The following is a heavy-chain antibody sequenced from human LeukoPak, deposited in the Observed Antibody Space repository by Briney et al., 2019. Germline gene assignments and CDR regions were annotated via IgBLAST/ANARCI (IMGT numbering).Heavy chain of an antibody. CDR3: AREAYCSGGSCYPEGRTSSDY. CDR2: INPNSGGT. CDR1: GYTFTGYY. V-gene: IGHV1-2*06. J-gene: IGHJ4*02. Sequence: ASVKVSCKASGYTFTGYYMHWVRQAPGQGLEWMGRINPNSGGTNYAQKLQGRVTMTTDTSTSTAHMELRSLRSDDTAVYYCAREAYCSGGSCYPEGRTSSDYWGQGTLVTVSS. D-gene: IGHD2-15*01.